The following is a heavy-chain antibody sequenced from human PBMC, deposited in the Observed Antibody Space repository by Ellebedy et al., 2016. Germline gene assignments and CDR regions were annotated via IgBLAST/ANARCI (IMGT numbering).Heavy chain of an antibody. CDR2: IHTSGST. D-gene: IGHD2-2*01. V-gene: IGHV4-4*07. CDR1: GGSISSYY. Sequence: SETLSLTXSVSGGSISSYYWSWIRQPAGKGLEWIGRIHTSGSTNYNPSLKSRVTMSVDTSKNQFSLKLSSVTAADTAVYYCARTGGIPAAWFNPWGQGTLVTVSS. J-gene: IGHJ5*02. CDR3: ARTGGIPAAWFNP.